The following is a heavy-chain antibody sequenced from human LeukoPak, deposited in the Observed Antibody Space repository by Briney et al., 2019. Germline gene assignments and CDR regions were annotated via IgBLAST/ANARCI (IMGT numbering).Heavy chain of an antibody. D-gene: IGHD4-17*01. CDR3: AKDGYGEDGRYYFDY. CDR1: GFTFGSYG. CDR2: ISYDGSNK. Sequence: SGGSLRLSCAASGFTFGSYGMHWVRQAPGKGLEWVAVISYDGSNKYYADSVKGRFTISRDNSKNTLYLQMNSLRAEDTAVYYCAKDGYGEDGRYYFDYWGQGTLVTVSS. J-gene: IGHJ4*02. V-gene: IGHV3-30*18.